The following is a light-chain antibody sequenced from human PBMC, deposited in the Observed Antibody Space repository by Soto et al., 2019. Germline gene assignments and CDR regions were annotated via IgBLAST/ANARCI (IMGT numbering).Light chain of an antibody. CDR2: EVS. Sequence: QSVLTQPPSASGYPGQSVTISCTGTSSDVGAYNYLSWYQQHPGKAPEIMIYEVSKRPSGVPDRLSGSKSGKTASLTVSGLQAEYEADYSCSSYAGSNTYVFGTGTKLTVL. V-gene: IGLV2-8*01. J-gene: IGLJ1*01. CDR3: SSYAGSNTYV. CDR1: SSDVGAYNY.